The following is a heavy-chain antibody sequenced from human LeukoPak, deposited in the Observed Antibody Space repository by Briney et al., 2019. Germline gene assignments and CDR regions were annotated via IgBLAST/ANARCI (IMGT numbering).Heavy chain of an antibody. D-gene: IGHD2-21*01. CDR3: AKDSFDWSIGYFDL. J-gene: IGHJ2*01. CDR1: GSTFSSYA. Sequence: GGSLRLSCAASGSTFSSYAMSWVRQAPGKGLEWVSSISGSGGSTYCADSVKGRFTISRDNSKNTLYLQMHSLRAEDTAVYYCAKDSFDWSIGYFDLWGRGTLVTVSS. V-gene: IGHV3-23*01. CDR2: ISGSGGST.